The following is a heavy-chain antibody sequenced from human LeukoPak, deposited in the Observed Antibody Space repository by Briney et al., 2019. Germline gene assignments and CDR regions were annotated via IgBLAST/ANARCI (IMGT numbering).Heavy chain of an antibody. CDR3: SKDATTYYYDSSGYHFDY. CDR1: GVTFSSYG. CDR2: IRYDGSNK. J-gene: IGHJ4*02. D-gene: IGHD3-22*01. Sequence: GGSLRLSCAASGVTFSSYGMHWVRQAPGKGLEWVAFIRYDGSNKYYADSVKGRFTISRDNSKNTLYLQMNSLRAEDTAVYYCSKDATTYYYDSSGYHFDYWGQGTLVTVTS. V-gene: IGHV3-30*02.